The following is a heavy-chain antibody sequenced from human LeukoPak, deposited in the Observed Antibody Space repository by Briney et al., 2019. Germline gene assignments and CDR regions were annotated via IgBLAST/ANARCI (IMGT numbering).Heavy chain of an antibody. Sequence: GGSLRLSCAASGFTFNDYGMHWVRQAPGKGLEWVAVISYDGTKKYYADTVKGRFTISRDNSKNTLYLQMNSLRAEDTAVYYCAKDRYYDFLTGFDYWGQGTLVTVSS. CDR2: ISYDGTKK. V-gene: IGHV3-30*18. J-gene: IGHJ4*02. CDR1: GFTFNDYG. D-gene: IGHD3-9*01. CDR3: AKDRYYDFLTGFDY.